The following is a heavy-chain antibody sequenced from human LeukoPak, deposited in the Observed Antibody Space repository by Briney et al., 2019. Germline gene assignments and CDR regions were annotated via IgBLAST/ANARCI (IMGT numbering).Heavy chain of an antibody. D-gene: IGHD1-26*01. CDR3: AKDRSGTYRGIDY. Sequence: GGSLRLSCVTSGFTFSNCAMSWVRQAPGRGLEWVSGISGSGSSTYYADSVKGRFTISRDNSKNPLYLQMNSLRVEDTAVYYCAKDRSGTYRGIDYWGQGTLVTVSS. V-gene: IGHV3-23*01. CDR1: GFTFSNCA. CDR2: ISGSGSST. J-gene: IGHJ4*02.